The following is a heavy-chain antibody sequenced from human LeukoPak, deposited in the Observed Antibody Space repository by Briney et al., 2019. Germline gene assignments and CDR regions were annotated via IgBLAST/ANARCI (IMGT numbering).Heavy chain of an antibody. V-gene: IGHV4-30-4*01. CDR3: ARARDYHSDYGMDV. Sequence: PSETLSLTCTVSGGSISSGDYYWSWIRQPPGKGLEWIGYIYYSGSTYYNPSLKSRVTISVDTSKNQFSLKLSSVTAADTAVYYCARARDYHSDYGMDVWGRGTTVTVSS. CDR1: GGSISSGDYY. CDR2: IYYSGST. D-gene: IGHD4-11*01. J-gene: IGHJ6*02.